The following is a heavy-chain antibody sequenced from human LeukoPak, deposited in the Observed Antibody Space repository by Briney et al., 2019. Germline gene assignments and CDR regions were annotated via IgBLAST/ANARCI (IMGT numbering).Heavy chain of an antibody. V-gene: IGHV3-7*03. CDR1: AFIFSGHW. J-gene: IGHJ4*02. CDR3: ARDGAENYFDY. Sequence: GGSLRLSCEGSAFIFSGHWMNWVRQTPGKGLEWVASIKEDGSERQYVDSVKGRFSISRDNTKGSLFLQLNSLRAEDTAVYYCARDGAENYFDYWGQGTLVTVSS. CDR2: IKEDGSER.